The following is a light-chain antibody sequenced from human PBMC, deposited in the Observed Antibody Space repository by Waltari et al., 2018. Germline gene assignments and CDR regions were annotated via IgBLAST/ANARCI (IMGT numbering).Light chain of an antibody. J-gene: IGLJ3*02. CDR1: SSDVGTYNL. CDR3: CSYAGSSTGV. CDR2: DGS. Sequence: QSALPQPASVSGSPGQSITISCTGTSSDVGTYNLVSWYQQHPGKAPKLMIYDGSKRPSGVSSRFSGSKAGNTASLTISGLQAEDEADYYCCSYAGSSTGVFGGGTKLTVL. V-gene: IGLV2-23*01.